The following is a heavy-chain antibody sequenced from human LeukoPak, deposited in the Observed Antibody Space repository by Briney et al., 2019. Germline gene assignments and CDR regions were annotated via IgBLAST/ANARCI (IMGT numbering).Heavy chain of an antibody. CDR3: ARAGGDDILTGYPYYYGMDV. V-gene: IGHV1-69*13. CDR2: IIPIFGTA. CDR1: GGTFSSYA. Sequence: ASVKVSCKASGGTFSSYAISWVRQAPGQGLEWMGGIIPIFGTANYAQKFQGRVTITADESTSTAYMELSSLRSEDTAVHYCARAGGDDILTGYPYYYGMDVWGKGPRSPSPQ. D-gene: IGHD3-9*01. J-gene: IGHJ6*04.